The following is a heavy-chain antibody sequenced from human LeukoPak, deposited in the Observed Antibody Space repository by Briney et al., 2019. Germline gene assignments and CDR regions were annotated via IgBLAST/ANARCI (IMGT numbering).Heavy chain of an antibody. CDR3: ARDGGYCSSTSCFDYYYYYGMDV. D-gene: IGHD2-2*01. J-gene: IGHJ6*02. V-gene: IGHV3-21*01. CDR1: GFTSSSYS. CDR2: ISSSSSYI. Sequence: GGSLRLSCAVSGFTSSSYSVNWVRRAAGNGGEALSSISSSSSYIYYADSVKSRFTISRDNAKNSLYLQMNNLRAEDTAVYYCARDGGYCSSTSCFDYYYYYGMDVWGQGTTVTVSS.